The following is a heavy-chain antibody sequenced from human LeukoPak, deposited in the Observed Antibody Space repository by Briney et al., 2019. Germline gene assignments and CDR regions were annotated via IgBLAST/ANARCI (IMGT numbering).Heavy chain of an antibody. CDR2: ISWNSGSI. D-gene: IGHD3-3*01. Sequence: PGGSLRLSCAASGFTFDDYAMHWVRQAPGKGLEWVSGISWNSGSIGYADSVKGRFTISRDNAKNSLYLQMNSLRAEDTAVYYCAREATGFWSGYYEYWGQGTLVTVSS. V-gene: IGHV3-9*01. J-gene: IGHJ4*02. CDR1: GFTFDDYA. CDR3: AREATGFWSGYYEY.